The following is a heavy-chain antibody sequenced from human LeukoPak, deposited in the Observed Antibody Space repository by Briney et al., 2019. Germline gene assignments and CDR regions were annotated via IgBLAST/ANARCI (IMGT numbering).Heavy chain of an antibody. V-gene: IGHV3-48*04. Sequence: GGSLRLSCAASGFTFSSYGMHWVRQAPGKGLEWVSYISSSGSTIYYADSVKGRFTISRDNAKNSLYLQMNSLRAEDTAVYYCARGQYCSGGSCSAYYYYYMDVWGKGTTVTISS. J-gene: IGHJ6*03. CDR2: ISSSGSTI. CDR3: ARGQYCSGGSCSAYYYYYMDV. D-gene: IGHD2-15*01. CDR1: GFTFSSYG.